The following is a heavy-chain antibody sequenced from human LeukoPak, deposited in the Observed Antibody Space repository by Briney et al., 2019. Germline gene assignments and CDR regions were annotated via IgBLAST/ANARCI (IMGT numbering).Heavy chain of an antibody. CDR3: AREAMLGGYFDY. D-gene: IGHD2-2*01. J-gene: IGHJ4*02. CDR2: ISYDGSNK. Sequence: GRSLRLSCAASGFTFSSYAMHWVRQAPGKGLEWVAVISYDGSNKYYADSVKGRFTISRDNSKNTLYLQMNSLRAEDTAVYYCAREAMLGGYFDYWAREPWSPSPQ. V-gene: IGHV3-30-3*01. CDR1: GFTFSSYA.